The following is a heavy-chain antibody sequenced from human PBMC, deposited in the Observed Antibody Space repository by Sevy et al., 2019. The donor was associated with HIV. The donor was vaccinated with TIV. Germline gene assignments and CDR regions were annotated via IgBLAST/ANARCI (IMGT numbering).Heavy chain of an antibody. CDR3: AGRGAGPAFDV. D-gene: IGHD3-10*01. V-gene: IGHV4-39*02. J-gene: IGHJ3*01. Sequence: SETLSLTCTVSGGSIISSTYYWGWIRQPPGKGLEWIGSVYYSGSTYYNPSLRSRVPISVDMFKDHFSLKLSSVTAADTAVYYCAGRGAGPAFDVWGQGTMVTVSS. CDR2: VYYSGST. CDR1: GGSIISSTYY.